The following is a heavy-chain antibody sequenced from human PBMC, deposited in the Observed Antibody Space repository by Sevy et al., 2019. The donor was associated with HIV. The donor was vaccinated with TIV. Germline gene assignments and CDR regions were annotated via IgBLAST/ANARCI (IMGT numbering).Heavy chain of an antibody. J-gene: IGHJ4*02. V-gene: IGHV3-33*01. CDR1: GFTFSSYG. CDR2: IWYDGNHN. Sequence: GESLKISCAASGFTFSSYGMHWVRQAPGKGLEWVALIWYDGNHNYYADSVKGRFTISRDNANHMRYLEVSSLRAEDRAVYYCVRGHDYFGTDSSNLDSWGQGTLVTVSS. D-gene: IGHD3-9*01. CDR3: VRGHDYFGTDSSNLDS.